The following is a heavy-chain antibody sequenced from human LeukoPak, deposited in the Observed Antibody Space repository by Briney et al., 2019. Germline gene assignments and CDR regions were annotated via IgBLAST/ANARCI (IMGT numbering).Heavy chain of an antibody. CDR2: INHSGST. V-gene: IGHV4-34*01. CDR3: ARLIPGWRAGSLKTWGEAQDFWSGYFYFDY. J-gene: IGHJ4*02. CDR1: GFTFSSYA. D-gene: IGHD3-3*01. Sequence: GSLRLSCAASGFTFSSYAMSWIRQPPGKGLEWIGEINHSGSTNYNPSLKSRVTISVDTSKNQFSLKLSSVTAADTAVYYCARLIPGWRAGSLKTWGEAQDFWSGYFYFDYWGQGTLVTVSS.